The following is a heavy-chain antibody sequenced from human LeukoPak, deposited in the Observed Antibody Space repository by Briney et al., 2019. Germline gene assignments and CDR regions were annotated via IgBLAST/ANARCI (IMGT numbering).Heavy chain of an antibody. J-gene: IGHJ3*02. Sequence: GGSLRLSCAASGFTFSSYGMHWVRQAPGKGLEWVAFIRYDGSNKYYADSVKGRFTISRDNSKNTLYLQMNSLRAEDTAVYYCARAGLYYYDSGGPFGDDAFDIWGQGTMVTVSS. CDR3: ARAGLYYYDSGGPFGDDAFDI. CDR2: IRYDGSNK. D-gene: IGHD3-22*01. V-gene: IGHV3-30*02. CDR1: GFTFSSYG.